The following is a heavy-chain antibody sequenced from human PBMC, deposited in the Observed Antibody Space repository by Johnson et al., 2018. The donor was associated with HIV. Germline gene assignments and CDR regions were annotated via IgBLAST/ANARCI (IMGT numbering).Heavy chain of an antibody. CDR3: ARPCTWNFYDAFDI. J-gene: IGHJ3*02. CDR1: GFTFSSYA. V-gene: IGHV3-30*04. D-gene: IGHD1-7*01. CDR2: ISYDGSNK. Sequence: VPLVESGGGVVQPGRSLRLSCAASGFTFSSYAMHWVRQAPGKGLEWVAFISYDGSNKYYTDSVKGRFTISRDNSKNTLYLQMNSLRAEDTAVYYCARPCTWNFYDAFDIWGQGTMVTVSS.